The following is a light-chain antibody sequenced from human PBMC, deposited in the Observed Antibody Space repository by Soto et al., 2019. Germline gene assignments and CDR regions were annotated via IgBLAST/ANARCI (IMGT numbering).Light chain of an antibody. Sequence: QSVLTQPPSASGSPGQSVTISCSGTSSDVGGYNSVSWFQQHPGKAPKLMIYGVDKRPSGVPARFSGSKSGNTASLTVSGLQAEDEADYYCNSYAGNNNVLFGGGTKVTVL. CDR2: GVD. CDR1: SSDVGGYNS. CDR3: NSYAGNNNVL. J-gene: IGLJ2*01. V-gene: IGLV2-8*01.